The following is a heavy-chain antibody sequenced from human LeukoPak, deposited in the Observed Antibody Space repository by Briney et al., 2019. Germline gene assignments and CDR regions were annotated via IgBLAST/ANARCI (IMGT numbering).Heavy chain of an antibody. V-gene: IGHV1-69*04. J-gene: IGHJ6*02. CDR1: GGTFSSYA. CDR3: ARGMEVFAGTGGPMDV. D-gene: IGHD6-13*01. CDR2: IIPILGIA. Sequence: EASVKVSCKASGGTFSSYAISWVRQAPGQGLEWMGRIIPILGIANYAQKFQGRVTITADKSTSTAYMELSSLRSEDTAVYYCARGMEVFAGTGGPMDVWGQGTTVIASS.